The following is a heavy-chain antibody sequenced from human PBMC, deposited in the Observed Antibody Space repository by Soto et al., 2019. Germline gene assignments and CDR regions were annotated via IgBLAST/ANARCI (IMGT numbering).Heavy chain of an antibody. Sequence: SETLSLTCTVSGGSISSYYWSWIRQPPGKGLEWIGYIYYSGSTNYNPSLKSRVTISVDTSKNQFSLKLSSVTAADTAVYYCARAPPIAAAGSPFDYWGQGTLVTVSS. CDR2: IYYSGST. CDR3: ARAPPIAAAGSPFDY. CDR1: GGSISSYY. V-gene: IGHV4-59*01. J-gene: IGHJ4*02. D-gene: IGHD6-13*01.